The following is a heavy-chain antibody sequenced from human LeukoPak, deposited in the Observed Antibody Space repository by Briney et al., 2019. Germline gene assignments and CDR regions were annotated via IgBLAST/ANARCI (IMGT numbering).Heavy chain of an antibody. CDR3: ARRAGAYSHPYDY. CDR1: GFTVSSNS. J-gene: IGHJ4*02. Sequence: GGSLRLSCTVSGFTVSSNSMSWVRQAPGKGLEWVSFIYSDNTHYSDSVKGRFTISRDNSKNTLYLQMNCLRAEDTAVYYCARRAGAYSHPYDYWGQGTLVTVSS. D-gene: IGHD4/OR15-4a*01. V-gene: IGHV3-53*01. CDR2: IYSDNT.